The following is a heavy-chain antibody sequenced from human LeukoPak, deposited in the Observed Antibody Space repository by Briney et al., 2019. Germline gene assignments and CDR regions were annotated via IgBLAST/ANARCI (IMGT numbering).Heavy chain of an antibody. Sequence: ASVKVSCKASGGTFSSYAISWVRQAPGQGLEWMGRIIPILGIANYAQKFQGRVTITADKSTSTAYMELSSLRSEDTALYFCARAILTPSGYVWYFDLWGRGTLVTVSS. CDR1: GGTFSSYA. V-gene: IGHV1-69*04. CDR3: ARAILTPSGYVWYFDL. J-gene: IGHJ2*01. D-gene: IGHD3-3*01. CDR2: IIPILGIA.